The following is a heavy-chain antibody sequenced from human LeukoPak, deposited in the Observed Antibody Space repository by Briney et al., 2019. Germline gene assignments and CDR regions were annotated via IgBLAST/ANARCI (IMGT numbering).Heavy chain of an antibody. CDR1: GGSISSYY. CDR3: AREDYGDFHFDY. V-gene: IGHV4-59*01. Sequence: SETLSHTCTVSGGSISSYYWSWIRQPPGKGLEWIGYIYYSGSTNYNPSLKSRVTISVDTSKNQFSLKLSSVTAADTAVYYCAREDYGDFHFDYWGQGTLVTVSS. J-gene: IGHJ4*02. D-gene: IGHD4-17*01. CDR2: IYYSGST.